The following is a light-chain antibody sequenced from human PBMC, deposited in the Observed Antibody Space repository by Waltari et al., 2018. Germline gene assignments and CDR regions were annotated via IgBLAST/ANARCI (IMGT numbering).Light chain of an antibody. CDR2: DAS. Sequence: EIVLTQSPATLSLSPGERATLSCGASQSVSSSYLAWYQQKPGLAPRLLIYDASSRATGIPDRFSGSGSVTDFTLTISRLEPEDFAVYYCQQYGSSPSTFGPGTKVDIK. V-gene: IGKV3D-20*01. J-gene: IGKJ3*01. CDR3: QQYGSSPST. CDR1: QSVSSSY.